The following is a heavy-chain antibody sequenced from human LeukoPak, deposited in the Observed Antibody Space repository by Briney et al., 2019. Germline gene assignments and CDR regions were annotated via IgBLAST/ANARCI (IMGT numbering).Heavy chain of an antibody. CDR1: GGSISSGTYY. Sequence: PSETLSLTCTVSGGSISSGTYYWSWIRQPAGKGLEWIGRIYSSGSTNYNPSLKSRVTISVDTSKNQFSLKVNSVTAADTAVYYCTTARGPYYFEYWGPGTLVTVSS. D-gene: IGHD6-25*01. CDR2: IYSSGST. V-gene: IGHV4-61*02. J-gene: IGHJ4*02. CDR3: TTARGPYYFEY.